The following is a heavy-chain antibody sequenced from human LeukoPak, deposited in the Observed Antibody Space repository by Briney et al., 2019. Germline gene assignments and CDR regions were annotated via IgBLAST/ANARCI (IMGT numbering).Heavy chain of an antibody. J-gene: IGHJ6*02. Sequence: ASVKVSCKASGYTFTTYGISWVRQAPGQGLEWMGWISGCNGDANYAQNLQGRVTMTTDTSTSTAYMELGSLRSDDTAVYFCARDTMVRGVINTNLGYYYYGMDVWGQGTTVTVSS. D-gene: IGHD3-10*01. V-gene: IGHV1-18*01. CDR2: ISGCNGDA. CDR1: GYTFTTYG. CDR3: ARDTMVRGVINTNLGYYYYGMDV.